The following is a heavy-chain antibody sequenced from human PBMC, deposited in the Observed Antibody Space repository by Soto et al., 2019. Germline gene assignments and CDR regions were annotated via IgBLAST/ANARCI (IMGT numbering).Heavy chain of an antibody. D-gene: IGHD1-26*01. CDR3: ARASGSSYWFDP. V-gene: IGHV1-18*01. J-gene: IGHJ5*02. Sequence: QVHLVQSGAEVKKPGASVKVSCKASGYTFASYGISWVRQAPGQGLEWMGWISAYNGNTNYAQKLQGRVTMTTDTSTRTAYRELRSLRSDDTAVYYCARASGSSYWFDPWGQGTLVTVSS. CDR2: ISAYNGNT. CDR1: GYTFASYG.